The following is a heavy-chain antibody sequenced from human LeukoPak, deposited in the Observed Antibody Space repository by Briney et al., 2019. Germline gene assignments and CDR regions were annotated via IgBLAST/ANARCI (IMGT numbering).Heavy chain of an antibody. J-gene: IGHJ4*02. V-gene: IGHV4-61*02. CDR3: ARLRDGYNGGGVDY. CDR1: GGSISSGSYH. CDR2: IYTSGST. Sequence: SETLSLTCTVSGGSISSGSYHWSWIRQPAGKGLEWIGRIYTSGSTNYDPSLKSRVTISGDTSKNQFSLKLSSVTAADTAVYYCARLRDGYNGGGVDYWGQGTLVTVSS. D-gene: IGHD5-24*01.